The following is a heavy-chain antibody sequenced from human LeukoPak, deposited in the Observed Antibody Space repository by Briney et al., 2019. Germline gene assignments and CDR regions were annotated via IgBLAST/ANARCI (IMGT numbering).Heavy chain of an antibody. CDR1: GYTFTSYD. Sequence: ASVKVSCKASGYTFTSYDINWVRQATGQGLEWMGWMNPNSGNTGYAQKFQGRVTMTRNTSISTAYMELSSLRSEDTAVYYCARGTQARLRYFDWLTYYYYTDVWGKGTTVTISS. J-gene: IGHJ6*03. V-gene: IGHV1-8*01. CDR2: MNPNSGNT. D-gene: IGHD3-9*01. CDR3: ARGTQARLRYFDWLTYYYYTDV.